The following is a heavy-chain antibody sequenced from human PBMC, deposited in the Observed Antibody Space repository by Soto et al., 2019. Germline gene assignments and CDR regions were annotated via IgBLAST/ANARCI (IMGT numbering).Heavy chain of an antibody. V-gene: IGHV3-33*01. CDR1: GITFSRSG. CDR2: IRYDGSNE. CDR3: ARGSGNYYYYMDV. Sequence: VQLVESGGGVVQPGMSLRLSCVASGITFSRSGMHWVRQAPGKGLEWVSVIRYDGSNEYYADSVRGRFTISRDNSKNTLYLQMNSLRAEDTAVYYCARGSGNYYYYMDVWGKGTTVTVSS. D-gene: IGHD3-10*01. J-gene: IGHJ6*03.